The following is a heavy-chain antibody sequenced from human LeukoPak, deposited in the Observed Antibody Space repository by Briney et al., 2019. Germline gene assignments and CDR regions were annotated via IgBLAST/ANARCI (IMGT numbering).Heavy chain of an antibody. CDR1: GGSISSGSYY. CDR3: ASLYSGSSNYFDY. CDR2: IYTSGST. Sequence: PSQTLSLTCTVSGGSISSGSYYWSWIRQPAGKGLEWIGRIYTSGSTNYNPSLKSRVTISVEPSRSQSSLKLSSVTAADTAVYYCASLYSGSSNYFDYWGQGTLVTVSS. V-gene: IGHV4-61*02. J-gene: IGHJ4*02. D-gene: IGHD1-26*01.